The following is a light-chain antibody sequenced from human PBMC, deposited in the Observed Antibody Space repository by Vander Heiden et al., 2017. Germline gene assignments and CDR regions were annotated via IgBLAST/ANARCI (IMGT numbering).Light chain of an antibody. Sequence: SYELTQPPSVSVSPGQTATITCPGDKLGDKFACWYQQKPGQSPVLVIYQDTKRPSGIPERFSGSNSGNTATLTISGTQSMDEDDYYCQAWDSSIYVVFGGGTRLTVL. CDR1: KLGDKF. V-gene: IGLV3-1*01. CDR2: QDT. J-gene: IGLJ2*01. CDR3: QAWDSSIYVV.